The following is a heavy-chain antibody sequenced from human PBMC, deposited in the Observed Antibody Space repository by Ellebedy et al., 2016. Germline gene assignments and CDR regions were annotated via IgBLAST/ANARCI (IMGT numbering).Heavy chain of an antibody. D-gene: IGHD1-1*01. CDR3: ARGGPEGNFDV. V-gene: IGHV4-4*07. J-gene: IGHJ3*01. Sequence: GSLRLSXSVSGGSFSNWYWSWIRQPAGKGLEWIGRTFNSANTYYNPSLKSRVTLSLDRPRNQFSLSLSSVTAADTAVYYCARGGPEGNFDVWGQGTVVTVSS. CDR2: TFNSANT. CDR1: GGSFSNWY.